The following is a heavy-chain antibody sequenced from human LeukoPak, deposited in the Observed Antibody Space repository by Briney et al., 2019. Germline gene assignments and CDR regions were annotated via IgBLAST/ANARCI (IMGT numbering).Heavy chain of an antibody. V-gene: IGHV3-21*01. D-gene: IGHD3-10*01. CDR3: AREKDSGTDAFDI. J-gene: IGHJ3*02. CDR1: GFTFSSYW. Sequence: GGSLRLSCATSGFTFSSYWMSWVRQAPGKGLEWVSSISSSSSYIYYADSVKGRFTISRDNAKNSLYLQMNSLRAEDTAVYYCAREKDSGTDAFDIWGQGTVVTVSS. CDR2: ISSSSSYI.